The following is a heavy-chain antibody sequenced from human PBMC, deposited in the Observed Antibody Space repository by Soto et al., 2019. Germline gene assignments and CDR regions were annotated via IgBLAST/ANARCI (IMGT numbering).Heavy chain of an antibody. CDR2: ISGSGSST. CDR1: GLTFSSYA. J-gene: IGHJ4*02. V-gene: IGHV3-23*01. CDR3: AKGPLAVAGYDFDY. Sequence: EVQLLESGGGLVQPGGSLRLSCAASGLTFSSYAMSWVRQAPGKGLEWVSGISGSGSSTYYADSVKGRFTISRDNSKNTLHLHLNSLRAEDTAVYYCAKGPLAVAGYDFDYWGQGSLVSVSS. D-gene: IGHD6-19*01.